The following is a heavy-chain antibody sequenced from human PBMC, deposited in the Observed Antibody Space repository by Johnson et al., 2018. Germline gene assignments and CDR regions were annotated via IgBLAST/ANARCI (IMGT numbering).Heavy chain of an antibody. Sequence: QVQLQQSGPGLVKPSQTLSLTCAISGDSVSSNSAAWNWIRQSPSRGLEWLGRTYYRSKWYKDYAVSVKSRITHNPHTSKNQFSLQLNSVTPEDTAVYYCARLLPWGTTMDNDVFDIWGQGTMVTVSS. CDR3: ARLLPWGTTMDNDVFDI. V-gene: IGHV6-1*01. J-gene: IGHJ3*02. CDR1: GDSVSSNSAA. CDR2: TYYRSKWYK. D-gene: IGHD4/OR15-4a*01.